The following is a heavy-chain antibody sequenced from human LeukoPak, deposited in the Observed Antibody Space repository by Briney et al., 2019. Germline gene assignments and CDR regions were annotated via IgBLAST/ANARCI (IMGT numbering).Heavy chain of an antibody. CDR1: EFTFSDNY. CDR3: ARGALMAPGLFDY. D-gene: IGHD1-14*01. J-gene: IGHJ4*02. V-gene: IGHV3-11*05. CDR2: IRSSGIHT. Sequence: LGGSLRLSCAASEFTFSDNYMSWIRQAPGKGLEWVSYIRSSGIHTEYAYSVKGRFTISRDNAKNSLYLQMISLRAEDTAVYYCARGALMAPGLFDYWGQGTLVTVSS.